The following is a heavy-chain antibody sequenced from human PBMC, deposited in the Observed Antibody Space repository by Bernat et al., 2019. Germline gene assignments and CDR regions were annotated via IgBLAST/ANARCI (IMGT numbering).Heavy chain of an antibody. CDR2: IYYSGST. J-gene: IGHJ5*02. V-gene: IGHV4-59*01. CDR3: ARVSVATITNWFDP. CDR1: GGSISSYY. Sequence: QVQLQESGPGLVKPSETLSLTCTVPGGSISSYYWSWIRQPPGKGLEWIGYIYYSGSTNYNPSLKSRVTISVDTTKNQFSLKLSSVTAADTAVYYCARVSVATITNWFDPWGQGTLVTVSS. D-gene: IGHD5-12*01.